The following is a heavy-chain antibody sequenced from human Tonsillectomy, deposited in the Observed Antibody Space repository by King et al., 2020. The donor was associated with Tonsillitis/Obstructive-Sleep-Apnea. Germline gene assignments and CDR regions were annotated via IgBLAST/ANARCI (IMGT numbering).Heavy chain of an antibody. J-gene: IGHJ3*02. D-gene: IGHD3-3*02. CDR2: IYPGESDT. CDR1: GYRFTSYR. V-gene: IGHV5-51*01. Sequence: QLVQSGAEVKKPGESLKNSCKGSGYRFTSYRMGWVRQMRGKGLEFMGIIYPGESDTRYSTSFQGQVTTSADKSISTAYRQWSSLKASDTAMYYCARRLADGRAFDIWGQGTMVTVSS. CDR3: ARRLADGRAFDI.